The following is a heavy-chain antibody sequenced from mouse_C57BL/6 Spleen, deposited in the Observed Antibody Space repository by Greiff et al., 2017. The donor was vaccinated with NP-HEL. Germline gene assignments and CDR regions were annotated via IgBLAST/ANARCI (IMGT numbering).Heavy chain of an antibody. D-gene: IGHD1-1*01. CDR2: IYPSDSET. J-gene: IGHJ1*03. V-gene: IGHV1-61*01. CDR1: GYTFTSYW. CDR3: ARERILLRSYWYFDV. Sequence: QVQLQQPGAELVRPGSSVKLSCKASGYTFTSYWMDWVKQRPGQGLEWIGNIYPSDSETHYNQKFKDKATLTVDKSSSTAYMQLSSLTSEDSAVYYCARERILLRSYWYFDVWGTGTTVTVSS.